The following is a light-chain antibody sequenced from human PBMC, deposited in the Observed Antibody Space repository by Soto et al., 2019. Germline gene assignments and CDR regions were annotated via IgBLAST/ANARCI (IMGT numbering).Light chain of an antibody. CDR2: KVA. V-gene: IGKV2-30*01. CDR1: QILVYSDGNTY. CDR3: MQGRNCPRT. Sequence: EVVMTQSPLSLPFTLGQPASISCRSSQILVYSDGNTYLHWFHQRPGQSPRRLIYKVAKRDSGVPDIFRGSGSGTYFTLKSSSVEAEDGWVYYCMQGRNCPRTFGQ. J-gene: IGKJ1*01.